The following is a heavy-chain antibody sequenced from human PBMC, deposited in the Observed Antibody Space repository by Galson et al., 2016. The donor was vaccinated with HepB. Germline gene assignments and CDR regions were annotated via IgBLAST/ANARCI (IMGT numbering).Heavy chain of an antibody. V-gene: IGHV3-23*01. CDR3: AKAATDY. Sequence: SLRLSCAASGFNFSNYAMSWVRQPPGKGLEWISAISGGSDSTYYADSMKGRFTIPRDKSNNTPYLQMNRLRADDTALYYCAKAATDYWGQGTLVTVSS. CDR1: GFNFSNYA. J-gene: IGHJ4*02. CDR2: ISGGSDST.